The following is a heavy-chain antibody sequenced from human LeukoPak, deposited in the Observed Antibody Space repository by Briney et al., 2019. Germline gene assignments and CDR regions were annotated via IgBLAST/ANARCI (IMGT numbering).Heavy chain of an antibody. CDR1: GGSISSGGYS. D-gene: IGHD6-19*01. CDR3: AGGYSSGWCHY. Sequence: SQTLSLTCAVSGGSISSGGYSWSWIRQPPGKGLEWIGYIYHSGSTYYNPSLKGRVTISVDRSKNQFSLKLSSVTAADTAVYYCAGGYSSGWCHYWGQGTLVTVSS. V-gene: IGHV4-30-2*01. J-gene: IGHJ4*02. CDR2: IYHSGST.